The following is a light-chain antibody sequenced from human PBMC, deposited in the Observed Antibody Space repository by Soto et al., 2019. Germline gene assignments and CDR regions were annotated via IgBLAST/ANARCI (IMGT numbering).Light chain of an antibody. V-gene: IGKV3-20*01. CDR1: QSVSSY. J-gene: IGKJ2*01. Sequence: EIVLTQSPGTLSLSPGERATLSCRATQSVSSYLAWYQENPGQAPRLLIYGASSRATGTPDRFSGSGSGTDFTLTISRLEPEDVALYYCQQYNTSPFTFGQGTKLEIK. CDR3: QQYNTSPFT. CDR2: GAS.